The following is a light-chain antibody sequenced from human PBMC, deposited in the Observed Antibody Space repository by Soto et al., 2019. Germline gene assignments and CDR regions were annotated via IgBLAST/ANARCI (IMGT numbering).Light chain of an antibody. CDR2: GAS. Sequence: EIVLTQSPATLSLSPGERATLSCRASQSVSSYLAWYQQKPGQAPRLLIYGASTRATGVPDRFSGSGSGTDFTLTISRLEPGDFAVYYCQQYSSPPPITFGQGTRLEIK. CDR3: QQYSSPPPIT. J-gene: IGKJ5*01. V-gene: IGKV3-20*01. CDR1: QSVSSY.